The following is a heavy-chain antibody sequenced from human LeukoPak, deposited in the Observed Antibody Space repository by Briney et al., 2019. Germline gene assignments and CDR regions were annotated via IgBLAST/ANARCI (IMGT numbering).Heavy chain of an antibody. CDR3: ARGCEGDCSNTEYYYYYMDV. CDR1: GFTFSSYW. D-gene: IGHD2-2*01. V-gene: IGHV3-7*01. CDR2: IKQDGSEK. J-gene: IGHJ6*03. Sequence: GGSLRLSCAASGFTFSSYWMSWVRQAPGKGLEWVANIKQDGSEKYYVDSVKGRFTISRDNAKNSLYLQMNSLRAEDTAVYYCARGCEGDCSNTEYYYYYMDVWGKGTTVTVSS.